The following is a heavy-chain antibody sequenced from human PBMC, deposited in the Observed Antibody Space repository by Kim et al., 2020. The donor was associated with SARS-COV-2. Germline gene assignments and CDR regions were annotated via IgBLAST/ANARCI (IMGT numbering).Heavy chain of an antibody. V-gene: IGHV3-15*01. D-gene: IGHD5-18*01. J-gene: IGHJ4*02. Sequence: DYAATVKGRFTISRDDSKNTLYLQMNSLKTEDTAVYYCTTGGYSYGYADYWGQGTLVTVSS. CDR3: TTGGYSYGYADY.